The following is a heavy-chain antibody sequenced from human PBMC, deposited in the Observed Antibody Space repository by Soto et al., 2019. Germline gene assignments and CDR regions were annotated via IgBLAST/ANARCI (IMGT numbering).Heavy chain of an antibody. V-gene: IGHV4-59*01. D-gene: IGHD1-7*01. CDR3: ARDRGKLELRYYYGMDV. CDR2: IYYSGST. Sequence: QVQLQESGPGLVKPSETLSLTCTVSGGSISSYYWSWIRQPPGKGLEWIGYIYYSGSTNYNPSLTSRVTISVDTSKNQFSLKLSSVTAADTAVYYCARDRGKLELRYYYGMDVWGQGTTVTVSS. J-gene: IGHJ6*02. CDR1: GGSISSYY.